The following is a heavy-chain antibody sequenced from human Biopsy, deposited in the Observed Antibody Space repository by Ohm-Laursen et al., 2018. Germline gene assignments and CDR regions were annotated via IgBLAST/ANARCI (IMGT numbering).Heavy chain of an antibody. J-gene: IGHJ6*02. V-gene: IGHV3-15*01. CDR1: GFTFGDAW. D-gene: IGHD3-16*01. Sequence: SLRLSCAASGFTFGDAWMSWIRQAPGKGLEWVGRIKGKFDGETTDYAAPVKGRFIISRDDSKGTLFLQMNSLKVEDTGVYFCSTGGGDFYYNGMDVWGQGTTVTVSS. CDR2: IKGKFDGETT. CDR3: STGGGDFYYNGMDV.